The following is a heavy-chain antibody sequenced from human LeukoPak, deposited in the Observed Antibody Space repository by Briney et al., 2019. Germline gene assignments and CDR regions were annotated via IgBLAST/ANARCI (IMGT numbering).Heavy chain of an antibody. D-gene: IGHD3-3*01. CDR2: IHYSGST. V-gene: IGHV4-59*12. CDR1: GGSISSYY. CDR3: ARGYDFWSGLVGGWFDP. Sequence: SETLSLTCTVSGGSISSYYWSWIRQPPGKGLEWIGYIHYSGSTNYNPSLKSRVTISVDTSKNQFSLKLSSVTAADTAVYYCARGYDFWSGLVGGWFDPWGQGTLVTVSS. J-gene: IGHJ5*02.